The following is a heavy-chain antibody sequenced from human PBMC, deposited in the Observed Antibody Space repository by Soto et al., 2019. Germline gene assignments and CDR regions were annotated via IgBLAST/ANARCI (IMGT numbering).Heavy chain of an antibody. D-gene: IGHD5-12*01. Sequence: QVQLVQSGAEVKKPGSSVKVSCKASGGTFSSCAISWVRQAPGQGLEWMGGIIPIFGTANYAQKFQGRVTITAAESTSIAYMELSSLSSEDTAVYYCASSVAKYYYYGMDVWGQGTTVTVSS. J-gene: IGHJ6*02. CDR1: GGTFSSCA. CDR3: ASSVAKYYYYGMDV. V-gene: IGHV1-69*12. CDR2: IIPIFGTA.